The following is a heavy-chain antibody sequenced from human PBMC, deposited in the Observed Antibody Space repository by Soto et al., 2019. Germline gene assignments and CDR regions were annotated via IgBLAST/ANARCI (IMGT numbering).Heavy chain of an antibody. CDR1: GFTFSSYW. D-gene: IGHD2-2*01. J-gene: IGHJ4*02. CDR2: IKQDGSEK. V-gene: IGHV3-7*01. Sequence: GGSLRLSCAASGFTFSSYWMSWVRQAPGKGLEWVANIKQDGSEKYYVDSVKGRFTISRDNAKNSLYLQMNSLRAEDTAVYYCARDLSVVPAASDYWGQGTLVTVSS. CDR3: ARDLSVVPAASDY.